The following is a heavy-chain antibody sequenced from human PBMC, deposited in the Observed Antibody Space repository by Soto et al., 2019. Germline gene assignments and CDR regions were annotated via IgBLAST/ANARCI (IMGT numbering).Heavy chain of an antibody. CDR3: ARFTAEVADLYSAY. CDR1: GFTFSTYT. D-gene: IGHD6-13*01. J-gene: IGHJ4*02. CDR2: ISGTGRST. Sequence: EVQLLESGGGLVQPGGSLRLSCEASGFTFSTYTMSWVRQAPGKGREWVSGISGTGRSTFYADSVKARFTISRDNSKNALYLRMNSLRVEDTALYYCARFTAEVADLYSAYWGQGTPVTVSS. V-gene: IGHV3-23*01.